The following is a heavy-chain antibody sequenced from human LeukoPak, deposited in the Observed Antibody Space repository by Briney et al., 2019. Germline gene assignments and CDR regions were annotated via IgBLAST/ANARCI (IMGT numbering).Heavy chain of an antibody. CDR3: ARGPRAGYYNSGYFDY. Sequence: PSETLSLTCAVYGGSFSGYYWSWIRQPPGKGLEWTGEINHSGSTNYNPSLKSRVTISVDTSKNQFSLKLSSVTAADTAVYYCARGPRAGYYNSGYFDYWGQGTLATVSS. D-gene: IGHD3-9*01. V-gene: IGHV4-34*01. CDR1: GGSFSGYY. J-gene: IGHJ4*02. CDR2: INHSGST.